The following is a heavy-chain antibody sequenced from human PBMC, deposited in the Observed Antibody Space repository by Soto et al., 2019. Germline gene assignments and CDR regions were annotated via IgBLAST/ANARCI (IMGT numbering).Heavy chain of an antibody. CDR1: GDTFTFYS. V-gene: IGHV1-69*02. J-gene: IGHJ4*02. Sequence: QVQLVQSGAEVKKPGSSVRVSCKASGDTFTFYSINWVRQAPGLGLEWMGRINPILSISSYTQRFQGRVTMTADKSTSTASMELSSLRSEDTAMYYCASSSGSGYRAFDYWGQGALVTVSS. CDR3: ASSSGSGYRAFDY. D-gene: IGHD3-10*01. CDR2: INPILSIS.